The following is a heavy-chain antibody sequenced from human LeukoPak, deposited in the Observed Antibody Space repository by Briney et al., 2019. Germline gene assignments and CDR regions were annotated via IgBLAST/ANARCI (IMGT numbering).Heavy chain of an antibody. Sequence: GGSLRLSCAASDFTFSSYGMTWVRQAPGKGLEWVSGISGSGVSTYYADSVKGRFTISRDNSKNTLYLHMNSLRVEDTAVYYCAKNSAGHDYWG. CDR2: ISGSGVST. V-gene: IGHV3-23*01. D-gene: IGHD2/OR15-2a*01. CDR3: AKNSAGHDY. J-gene: IGHJ4*01. CDR1: DFTFSSYG.